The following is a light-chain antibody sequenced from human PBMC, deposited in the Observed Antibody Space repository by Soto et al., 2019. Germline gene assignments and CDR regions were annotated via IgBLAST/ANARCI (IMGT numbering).Light chain of an antibody. Sequence: SYELTQPPSVSVAPGQTARITCGGNNIGSESVHWYQKKPGQAPVLVVYDDSDRPSGIPERFSGSNSGNTATLTISRVEAGYEADYYCQVWDRSSDHRGVFGGGTKLTVL. V-gene: IGLV3-21*02. CDR1: NIGSES. J-gene: IGLJ2*01. CDR2: DDS. CDR3: QVWDRSSDHRGV.